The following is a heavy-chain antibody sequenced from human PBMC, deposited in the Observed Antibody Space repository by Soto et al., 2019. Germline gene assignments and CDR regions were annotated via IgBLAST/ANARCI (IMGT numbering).Heavy chain of an antibody. CDR1: GGSFSGYY. CDR2: INHSGST. D-gene: IGHD2-2*02. V-gene: IGHV4-34*01. Sequence: PSETLSLTCAVYGGSFSGYYWSWIRQPPGKGLEWIGEINHSGSTNYNPSLKSRVTISVDTSKNQFSLKLSSVTAADTAVYYCASAGYCSSNSCYKGSWLDPWGQGTLVPVYS. J-gene: IGHJ5*02. CDR3: ASAGYCSSNSCYKGSWLDP.